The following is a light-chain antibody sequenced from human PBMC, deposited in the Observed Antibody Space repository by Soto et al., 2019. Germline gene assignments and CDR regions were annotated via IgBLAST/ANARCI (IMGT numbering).Light chain of an antibody. CDR2: EVG. J-gene: IGLJ2*01. CDR1: SSDIGGYSY. V-gene: IGLV2-14*01. Sequence: QSALTHPASVAGSAGQSITISCTGASSDIGGYSYVSWYQQHPGKAPKLIIYEVGNRPSGISDRFSGSKSGNTASLTISGLRAEVEADYHCSSYTSSNVRVVFGGGTQLTVL. CDR3: SSYTSSNVRVV.